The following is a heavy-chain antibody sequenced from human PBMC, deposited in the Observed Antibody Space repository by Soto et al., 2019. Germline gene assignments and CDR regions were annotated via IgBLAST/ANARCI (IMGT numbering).Heavy chain of an antibody. CDR3: ARQDSSGYYYYFDD. Sequence: ASVKVSCKASGYTFTIYCISWVRQAPGQGLEWMGWISAYNGNTNYAQKLQGRVTMTTDTSTSTAYMELRSLRSDDTAVYYCARQDSSGYYYYFDDWGQGTLVTVSS. V-gene: IGHV1-18*01. J-gene: IGHJ4*02. CDR2: ISAYNGNT. D-gene: IGHD3-22*01. CDR1: GYTFTIYC.